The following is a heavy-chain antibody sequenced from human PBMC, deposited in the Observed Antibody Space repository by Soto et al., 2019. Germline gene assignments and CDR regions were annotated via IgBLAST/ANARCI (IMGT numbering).Heavy chain of an antibody. CDR3: VPRTMIVVVYDD. V-gene: IGHV3-64D*08. Sequence: GGSLRLSCSASGLTFSSYAMHWVRQAPGKGLEYVSAISSNGGSTYYADSVKGRFTISRDNSKNTLYLQMSSLRAEDTAVYYCVPRTMIVVVYDDWGQGTLVTVSS. J-gene: IGHJ4*02. CDR2: ISSNGGST. CDR1: GLTFSSYA. D-gene: IGHD3-22*01.